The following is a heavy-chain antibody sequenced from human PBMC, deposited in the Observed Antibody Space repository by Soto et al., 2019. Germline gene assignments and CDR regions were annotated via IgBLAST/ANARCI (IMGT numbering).Heavy chain of an antibody. J-gene: IGHJ4*02. Sequence: GGSLILSCAASGFTFSDYYMSWSRQAPGKGLEWVSYISSSGSTIYYADSVKGRFTISRDDAKNSLYLQMNSLRAEDTAVYYCARDATYYDFWIGYYSGSTLDYWGQGTLVTVSS. CDR2: ISSSGSTI. CDR3: ARDATYYDFWIGYYSGSTLDY. CDR1: GFTFSDYY. V-gene: IGHV3-11*01. D-gene: IGHD3-3*01.